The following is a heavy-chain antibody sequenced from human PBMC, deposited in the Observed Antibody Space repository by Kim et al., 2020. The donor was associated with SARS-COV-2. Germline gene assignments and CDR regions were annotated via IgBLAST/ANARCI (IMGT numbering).Heavy chain of an antibody. J-gene: IGHJ4*02. Sequence: GGSLRLSCAASGFTFSSYSMNWVRQAPGKGLEWVSYISASTIYYADSVKGRFTISRDNVKNSLYLQMNSLRDEDTAVYYCARSRDGYNVFDYWGQGTLVT. D-gene: IGHD5-12*01. CDR3: ARSRDGYNVFDY. CDR2: ISASTI. V-gene: IGHV3-48*02. CDR1: GFTFSSYS.